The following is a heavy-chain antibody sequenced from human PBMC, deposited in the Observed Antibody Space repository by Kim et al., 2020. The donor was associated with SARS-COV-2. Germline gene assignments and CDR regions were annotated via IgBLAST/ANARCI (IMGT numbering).Heavy chain of an antibody. CDR1: GFSLSSYA. J-gene: IGHJ4*02. D-gene: IGHD6-19*01. CDR2: IDGSGTT. Sequence: GGSLRLSCAASGFSLSSYAMSWVRQTPGKGLEWVSRIDGSGTTHYADSVKGRFTISRDNSKNTLSLQMNSLRAEDTAFYYCAKDDAVGGGYLDYWGQGTL. V-gene: IGHV3-23*01. CDR3: AKDDAVGGGYLDY.